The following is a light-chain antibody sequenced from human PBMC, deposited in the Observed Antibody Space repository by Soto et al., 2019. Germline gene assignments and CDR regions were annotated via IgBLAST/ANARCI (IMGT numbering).Light chain of an antibody. V-gene: IGLV1-40*01. Sequence: QSVLTQPPSVSGAPGQRVTISCTGSSSNIGAGHDVHWYQQLPGTAPNLLIYGNNNRPSGVPDRFSGSKSATSASLAITGLQAEDEAEYYCQSYDSSLSGVVFGGGTKLTVL. CDR1: SSNIGAGHD. CDR3: QSYDSSLSGVV. CDR2: GNN. J-gene: IGLJ2*01.